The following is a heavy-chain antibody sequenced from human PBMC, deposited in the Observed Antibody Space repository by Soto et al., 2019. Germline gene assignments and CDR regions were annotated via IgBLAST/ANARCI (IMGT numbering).Heavy chain of an antibody. CDR2: IYYSGST. J-gene: IGHJ6*02. Sequence: QVQLQEAGPGLVKPSQTLSLTCTVSGGSISSGDYYLSWIRQPPGNGLGWIGYIYYSGSTYYNPSLKSRVTISVDTSKNQFSLKLSSVTAADTAVYYGAREDSSSSDYCMAFSGQGTTFTFAS. CDR3: AREDSSSSDYCMAF. CDR1: GGSISSGDYY. D-gene: IGHD6-6*01. V-gene: IGHV4-30-4*01.